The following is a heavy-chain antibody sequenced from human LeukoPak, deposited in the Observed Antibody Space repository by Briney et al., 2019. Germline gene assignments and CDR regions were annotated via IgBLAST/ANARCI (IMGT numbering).Heavy chain of an antibody. Sequence: GGSLRPSCAASGFTFSTYGMHWVRQAPGKGLEWVSGISPSGDITYYADSVKGRLTISRDNSKNTVYLQVISLTTEDTAVYYCAKDDAWLRFGEWSQGTLVTVSS. J-gene: IGHJ4*02. CDR1: GFTFSTYG. CDR3: AKDDAWLRFGE. V-gene: IGHV3-23*01. CDR2: ISPSGDIT. D-gene: IGHD3-10*01.